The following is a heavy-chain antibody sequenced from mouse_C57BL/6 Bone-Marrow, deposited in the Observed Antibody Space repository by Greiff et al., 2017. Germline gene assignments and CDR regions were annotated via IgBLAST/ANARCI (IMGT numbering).Heavy chain of an antibody. CDR3: ARGYSWFDY. CDR2: IYPGSGST. D-gene: IGHD2-3*01. V-gene: IGHV1-55*01. CDR1: GYTFTSYW. J-gene: IGHJ3*01. Sequence: QVQLQQPGPELVAPGASVKMSCKASGYTFTSYWITWVKQRPGQGLEWIGDIYPGSGSTNYNEKFKSKATMTVDTSSHTAYKQLSSLTAEASWVYCGARGYSWFDYWGQGTLVTVSA.